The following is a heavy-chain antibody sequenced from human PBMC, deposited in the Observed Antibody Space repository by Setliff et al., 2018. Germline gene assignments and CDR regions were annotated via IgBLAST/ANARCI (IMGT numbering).Heavy chain of an antibody. Sequence: ASVKVSCKASGYTFTGYYMHWVRQAPGQGLEWMGRINPNSGGTNYAQKFQGRVTMTWDTSISTAYMELSRLRSDDTAVYYCARGGPGVVIMPAAKLFDYWGQGTPVTVSS. CDR1: GYTFTGYY. CDR3: ARGGPGVVIMPAAKLFDY. CDR2: INPNSGGT. D-gene: IGHD2-2*01. J-gene: IGHJ4*02. V-gene: IGHV1-2*06.